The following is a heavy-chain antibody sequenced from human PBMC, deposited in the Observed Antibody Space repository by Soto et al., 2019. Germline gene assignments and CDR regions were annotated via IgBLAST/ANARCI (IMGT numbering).Heavy chain of an antibody. CDR1: GFSFRNYA. D-gene: IGHD3-9*01. J-gene: IGHJ4*02. V-gene: IGHV3-23*01. CDR3: ANGRATYGLLTHDY. Sequence: GWSLRLSCAAPGFSFRNYAMSWVRQAPGKGLEWISTLTGSSSNTYYADSVKGRFAISRDNSRNTLYLQMHSLTAEDTAVYYCANGRATYGLLTHDYWGQGTLVTVS. CDR2: LTGSSSNT.